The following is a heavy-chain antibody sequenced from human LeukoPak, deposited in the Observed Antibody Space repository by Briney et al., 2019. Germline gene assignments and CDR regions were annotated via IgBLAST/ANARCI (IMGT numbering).Heavy chain of an antibody. CDR1: GFTFSSYA. J-gene: IGHJ5*02. CDR2: ISGSGGST. CDR3: AKDIGRAITGNWFDP. Sequence: GGSLRLSCAASGFTFSSYAMSWVRQAPGKGLEWVSAISGSGGSTYYADSVKGRFTISRDNSKNTLYLQMNSLRAEDTAVYYCAKDIGRAITGNWFDPWGPGTLVTVSS. V-gene: IGHV3-23*01. D-gene: IGHD3-3*01.